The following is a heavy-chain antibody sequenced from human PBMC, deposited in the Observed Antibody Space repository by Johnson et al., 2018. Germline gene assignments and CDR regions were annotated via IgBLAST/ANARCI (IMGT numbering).Heavy chain of an antibody. J-gene: IGHJ3*02. D-gene: IGHD3-22*01. CDR3: AKMIGGEFGAFDI. CDR2: ISGSGGST. CDR1: GFTFSSDA. V-gene: IGHV3-23*04. Sequence: VQLVQSGGGLVQPGGSLRLSCAASGFTFSSDAMNWVRQAPGKGLEWGSVISGSGGSTYYVDSVKGRFTISRDNYKNPLYLQMNSLRAEDTAGYYCAKMIGGEFGAFDIWGQGTMVTVSS.